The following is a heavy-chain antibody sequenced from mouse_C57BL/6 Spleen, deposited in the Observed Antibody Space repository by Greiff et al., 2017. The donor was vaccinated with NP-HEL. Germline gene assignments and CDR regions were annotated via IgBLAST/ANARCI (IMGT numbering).Heavy chain of an antibody. CDR1: GFTFSSYA. Sequence: EVKLMESGGGLVKPGGSLKLSCAASGFTFSSYAMSWVRQTPEKRLEWVATISDGGSYTYYPDNVKGRFTISRDNAKNNLYLQMSHLKSEDTAMYYCAREGYDYDGGYAMDYWGQGTSVTVSS. CDR2: ISDGGSYT. V-gene: IGHV5-4*01. D-gene: IGHD2-4*01. CDR3: AREGYDYDGGYAMDY. J-gene: IGHJ4*01.